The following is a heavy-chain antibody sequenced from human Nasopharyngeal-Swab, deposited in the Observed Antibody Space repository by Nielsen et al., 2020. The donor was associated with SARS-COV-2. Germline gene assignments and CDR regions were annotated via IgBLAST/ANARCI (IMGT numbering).Heavy chain of an antibody. CDR3: ARGSSDYVPYFDY. Sequence: WIRQPPGKGLERIGEIYHSGSTNYNPSLKSRVTISVDKSKNQFSLKLSSVTAADTAVYYCARGSSDYVPYFDYWGQGTLVTVSS. V-gene: IGHV4-4*02. D-gene: IGHD4-17*01. J-gene: IGHJ4*02. CDR2: IYHSGST.